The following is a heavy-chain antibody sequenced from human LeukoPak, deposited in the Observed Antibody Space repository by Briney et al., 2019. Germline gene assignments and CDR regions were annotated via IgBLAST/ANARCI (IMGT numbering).Heavy chain of an antibody. CDR1: GFTFSSYG. Sequence: GGSLRLSCAASGFTFSSYGMHWVRQAPGKGLEWVAFIRYDGSNKYYADSVKGRFSISRDNSKNTLYLQMNSLGAEDTAVYYCAKDWGNIVVVPAALEYFQHWGQGTLVTVSS. CDR2: IRYDGSNK. D-gene: IGHD2-2*01. CDR3: AKDWGNIVVVPAALEYFQH. V-gene: IGHV3-30*02. J-gene: IGHJ1*01.